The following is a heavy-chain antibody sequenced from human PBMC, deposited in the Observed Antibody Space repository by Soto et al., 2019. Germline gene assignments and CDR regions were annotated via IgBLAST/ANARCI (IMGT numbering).Heavy chain of an antibody. Sequence: ASVKVSCKASGYTFTIYGISWVRQAPGQGLEWMGWISAYNGNTNYAQKLQGRVTMTTDTSTRTAYMELRSLRSDDTAVYYCARDIGPGYCGGDCYYYFDYWGQGTLVTVYS. V-gene: IGHV1-18*01. J-gene: IGHJ4*02. CDR2: ISAYNGNT. CDR1: GYTFTIYG. CDR3: ARDIGPGYCGGDCYYYFDY. D-gene: IGHD2-21*02.